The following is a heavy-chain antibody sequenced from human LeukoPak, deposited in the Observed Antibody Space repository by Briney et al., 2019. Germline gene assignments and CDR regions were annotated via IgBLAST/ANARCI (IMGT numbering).Heavy chain of an antibody. V-gene: IGHV4-38-2*02. CDR1: SLTNGYH. J-gene: IGHJ4*02. Sequence: SETLSLTCTASSLTNGYHWGWIRQSPGKGLEWIGSDYRSGTTYYNPSLTTRVDISIDTSKKQFSLKLSSVTAADTAVYYCARDKGLFYVDSSGYYQARDFDYWGQGILVTVSP. D-gene: IGHD3-22*01. CDR3: ARDKGLFYVDSSGYYQARDFDY. CDR2: DYRSGTT.